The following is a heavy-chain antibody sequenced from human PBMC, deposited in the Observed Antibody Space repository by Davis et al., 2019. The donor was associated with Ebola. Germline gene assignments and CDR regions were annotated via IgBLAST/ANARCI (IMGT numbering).Heavy chain of an antibody. J-gene: IGHJ6*03. CDR1: GFTFSSYA. CDR3: AKDFPDTAMVKYYYYYMDV. D-gene: IGHD5-18*01. CDR2: ISGSGGST. V-gene: IGHV3-23*01. Sequence: GESLKISCAASGFTFSSYAMCWVRQAPGKGLEWVSAISGSGGSTYYADSVKGRFTISRDNSKNTLYLQMNSLRAEDTAVYYCAKDFPDTAMVKYYYYYMDVWGKGTTVTVSS.